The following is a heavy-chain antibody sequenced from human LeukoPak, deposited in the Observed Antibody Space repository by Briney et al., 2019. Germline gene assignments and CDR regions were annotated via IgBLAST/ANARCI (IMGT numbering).Heavy chain of an antibody. Sequence: GGSLRLSCAAFEFSVGSNYMTWVRQAPGKGLEWVASINQDGSEKYYVDSVKGRFTISRDNAKNSLYLQMNSLRAEDTALYYCARAWSRVDAFDIWGLGTMVTVSS. D-gene: IGHD2-8*02. CDR3: ARAWSRVDAFDI. CDR1: EFSVGSNY. J-gene: IGHJ3*02. V-gene: IGHV3-7*01. CDR2: INQDGSEK.